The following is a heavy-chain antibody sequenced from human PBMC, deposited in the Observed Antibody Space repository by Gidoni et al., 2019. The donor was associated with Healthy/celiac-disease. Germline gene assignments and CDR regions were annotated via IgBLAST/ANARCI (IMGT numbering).Heavy chain of an antibody. V-gene: IGHV3-53*04. CDR3: ASFYGDGAFDI. CDR1: GFTVSSNY. D-gene: IGHD4-17*01. CDR2: IYSGGST. Sequence: EVQLVESGGGLVQPGGSLRLSCAASGFTVSSNYMSWVRQAPEKGLEWVSVIYSGGSTYYADSGKGRFTISRHNSKNTLYLQMNSLRAEDTAVYYCASFYGDGAFDIWGQGTMVTVSS. J-gene: IGHJ3*02.